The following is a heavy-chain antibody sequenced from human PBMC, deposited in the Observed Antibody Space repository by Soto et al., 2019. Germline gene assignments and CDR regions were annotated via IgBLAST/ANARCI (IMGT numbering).Heavy chain of an antibody. CDR1: GGSFSGYY. Sequence: SETLSLTCAVYGGSFSGYYWSWIRQPPGKGLEWIGEINHSGSTNYNPSLKSRVTISVDTSKNQFSLKLSSVTAADTAVYYCARGLTGGNGSSSFDYWGQGTLVTVSS. V-gene: IGHV4-34*01. CDR2: INHSGST. J-gene: IGHJ4*02. CDR3: ARGLTGGNGSSSFDY. D-gene: IGHD6-13*01.